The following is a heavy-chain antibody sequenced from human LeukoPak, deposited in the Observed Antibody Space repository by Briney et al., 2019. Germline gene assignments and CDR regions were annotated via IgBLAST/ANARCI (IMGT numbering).Heavy chain of an antibody. Sequence: HPGGSLRLSCTASGFTFSSFWMHWVRQAPGKGPVWVSRIDSDGSSTTYADSVKGRFTISRDNAKNTLYLQMNSLRAEDTAVYYCARDNYGAYDYWGQGTLVTVSS. V-gene: IGHV3-74*01. D-gene: IGHD4-17*01. J-gene: IGHJ4*02. CDR3: ARDNYGAYDY. CDR1: GFTFSSFW. CDR2: IDSDGSST.